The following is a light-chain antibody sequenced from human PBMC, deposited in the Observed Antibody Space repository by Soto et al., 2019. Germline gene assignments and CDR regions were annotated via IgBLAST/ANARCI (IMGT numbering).Light chain of an antibody. J-gene: IGKJ4*01. CDR2: GAS. CDR3: QQYNNWPPLT. CDR1: QSVSSN. Sequence: EIVMTQSPGTLSVSPGERATLSCRASQSVSSNLAWYQQKPGQAPRLLIYGASTRATGIPARFSGRGSGTEFTLTISSLQSEDFAVYYCQQYNNWPPLTFGGGTKVEI. V-gene: IGKV3-15*01.